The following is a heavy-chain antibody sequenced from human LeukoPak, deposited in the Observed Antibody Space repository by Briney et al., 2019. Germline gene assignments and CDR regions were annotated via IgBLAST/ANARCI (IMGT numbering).Heavy chain of an antibody. J-gene: IGHJ4*02. CDR3: ARVHNIVVVPAAICGVDY. CDR1: RLTVSSSY. V-gene: IGHV3-66*02. Sequence: SGGSLRLSCAASRLTVSSSYMGWVRQAPGKGLEWVSVLYSDGTTYYSDSVKGRFTISRDNSQNTLYLQLDSLRAEDTAVYYCARVHNIVVVPAAICGVDYWGQGTLVTVSS. CDR2: LYSDGTT. D-gene: IGHD2-2*02.